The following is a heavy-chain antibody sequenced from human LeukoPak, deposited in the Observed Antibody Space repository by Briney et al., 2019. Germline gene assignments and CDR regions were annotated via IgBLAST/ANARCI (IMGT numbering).Heavy chain of an antibody. Sequence: SETLSLTCSVSGGSIRGYYWSWIRQPPGKGLEWIGYIYYSGSTNYNPSLKSRVTISVDTSKNQFSLKLSSVTAADTAVYYCARLDIVVVTAIPDAFDIWGQGTMVTVSS. J-gene: IGHJ3*02. CDR3: ARLDIVVVTAIPDAFDI. CDR2: IYYSGST. V-gene: IGHV4-59*08. CDR1: GGSIRGYY. D-gene: IGHD2-21*02.